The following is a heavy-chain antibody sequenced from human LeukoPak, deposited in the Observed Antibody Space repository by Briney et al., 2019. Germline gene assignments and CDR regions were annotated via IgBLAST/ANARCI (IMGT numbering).Heavy chain of an antibody. CDR3: ARGYGKNTMVRGVIPHWYFDL. CDR1: GGSISSYY. V-gene: IGHV4-59*01. D-gene: IGHD3-10*01. J-gene: IGHJ2*01. Sequence: PSETLSLTCTVSGGSISSYYWSWIRQPPGKGLEWIGYISYSGSTNYNPSLKSRVTISVDTSKNQFSLKLSSVTAADTAVYYCARGYGKNTMVRGVIPHWYFDLWGRGTLVTVSS. CDR2: ISYSGST.